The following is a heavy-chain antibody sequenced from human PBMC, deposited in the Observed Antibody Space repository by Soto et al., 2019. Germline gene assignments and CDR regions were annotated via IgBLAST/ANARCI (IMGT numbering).Heavy chain of an antibody. CDR1: GFTFSSYW. CDR3: ARDGVVAGPYYFDY. V-gene: IGHV3-7*01. Sequence: PGGSLRLSCAASGFTFSSYWMSWVRQAPGKGLEWVANIKQDGSEKYYVDSVKGRFTISRDNAKNSLYLQMNSLRAEDTAVYYCARDGVVAGPYYFDYWGQGTLVTVS. CDR2: IKQDGSEK. J-gene: IGHJ4*02. D-gene: IGHD3-22*01.